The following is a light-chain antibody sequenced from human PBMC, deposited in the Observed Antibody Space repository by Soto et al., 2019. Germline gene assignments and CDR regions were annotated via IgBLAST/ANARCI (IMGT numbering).Light chain of an antibody. J-gene: IGKJ1*01. Sequence: EIVMTQSPATLSVSPGERAALSCRTSQSISSNLAWYQQKPGQAPRLLILGASTRATGIPARFSGSASGTEFTLAISSLQSEDFAVYYSQQYQDWPLTFGQGTKVEIK. CDR3: QQYQDWPLT. CDR2: GAS. CDR1: QSISSN. V-gene: IGKV3-15*01.